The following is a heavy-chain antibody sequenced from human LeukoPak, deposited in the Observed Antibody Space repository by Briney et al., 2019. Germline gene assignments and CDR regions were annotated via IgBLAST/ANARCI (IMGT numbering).Heavy chain of an antibody. CDR1: GGSFSGYY. CDR3: ARDLRTTAFDY. J-gene: IGHJ4*02. D-gene: IGHD4-17*01. V-gene: IGHV4-34*01. CDR2: INHSGST. Sequence: PSETLSLTCAVYGGSFSGYYWSWIRQPPGKGLEWIGEINHSGSTNYNPSLKSRVTISVDTSKNQFSLELSSVTAADTAVYYCARDLRTTAFDYWGQGTLVTVSS.